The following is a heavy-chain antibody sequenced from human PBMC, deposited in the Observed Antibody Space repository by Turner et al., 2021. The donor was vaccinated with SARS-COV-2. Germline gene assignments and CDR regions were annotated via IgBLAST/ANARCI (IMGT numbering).Heavy chain of an antibody. Sequence: QVQLVQSGAVVKKPGSSVKVSCKASGGTFISYAMTWVRQAPGQGLEWMGGIIPIFGTANYAQKFQGRVTITADDSTSTAYMELSSLRSEDTAVYYCARISAYDSSGYYFDYWGQGTLVTVSS. CDR2: IIPIFGTA. J-gene: IGHJ4*02. D-gene: IGHD3-22*01. V-gene: IGHV1-69*01. CDR3: ARISAYDSSGYYFDY. CDR1: GGTFISYA.